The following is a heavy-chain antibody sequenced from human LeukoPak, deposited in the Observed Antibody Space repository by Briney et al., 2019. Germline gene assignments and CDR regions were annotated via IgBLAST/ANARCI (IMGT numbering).Heavy chain of an antibody. J-gene: IGHJ5*02. CDR1: GGSISSYY. D-gene: IGHD6-13*01. V-gene: IGHV4-34*01. CDR3: ARTRGSWYVRNWFDP. CDR2: INHSGST. Sequence: SETLSLTCTVSGGSISSYYWSWIRQPPGKGLEWIGEINHSGSTNYNPSLKSRVTISVDTSKNQFSLKLSSVTAADTAVYYCARTRGSWYVRNWFDPWGQGTLVTVSS.